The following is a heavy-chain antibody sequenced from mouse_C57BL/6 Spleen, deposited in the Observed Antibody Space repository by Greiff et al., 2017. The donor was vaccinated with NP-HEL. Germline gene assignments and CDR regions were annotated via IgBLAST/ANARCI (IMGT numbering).Heavy chain of an antibody. CDR3: ARLGNLLPFMDY. D-gene: IGHD1-1*01. CDR1: GYSFTGYY. CDR2: INPSTGGT. Sequence: EVQLQQSGPELVKPGASVKISCKASGYSFTGYYMNWVKQSPEKSLEWIGEINPSTGGTTYNQKFKAKATLTVDKSSSTAYMQLKSLTSEDSAVYYCARLGNLLPFMDYWGQGTSVTVSS. J-gene: IGHJ4*01. V-gene: IGHV1-42*01.